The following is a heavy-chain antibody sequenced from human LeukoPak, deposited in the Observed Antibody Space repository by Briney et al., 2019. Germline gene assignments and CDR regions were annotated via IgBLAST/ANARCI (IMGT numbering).Heavy chain of an antibody. J-gene: IGHJ6*03. CDR2: INHSGST. D-gene: IGHD6-6*01. Sequence: SETLSLTCAVYGGSFSGYYWSWIRQPPGKGLEWSGEINHSGSTNYNPSLKSRVTISVDTSKNQFSLKLSSVTAADTAVYYCAREERSSSSYLYYYYYYMDVWGEGTTVTVSS. CDR1: GGSFSGYY. CDR3: AREERSSSSYLYYYYYYMDV. V-gene: IGHV4-34*01.